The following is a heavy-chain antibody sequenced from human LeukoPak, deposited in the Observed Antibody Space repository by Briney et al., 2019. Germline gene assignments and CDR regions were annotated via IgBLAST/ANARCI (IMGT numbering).Heavy chain of an antibody. J-gene: IGHJ4*02. CDR1: GGSISSGGYY. D-gene: IGHD5-12*01. Sequence: SETLSLTCTVSGGSISSGGYYWSWIRQHPGKGLEWIGYIYYSGSTYYNPSLKSRVTISVDTSKNQFSLKLSSVTAADTAVYYCARGSVGYSGYDTFDYWGQGTLVTVSS. V-gene: IGHV4-31*03. CDR3: ARGSVGYSGYDTFDY. CDR2: IYYSGST.